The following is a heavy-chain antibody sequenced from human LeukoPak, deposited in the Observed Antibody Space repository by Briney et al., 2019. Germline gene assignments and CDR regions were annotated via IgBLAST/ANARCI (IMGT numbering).Heavy chain of an antibody. J-gene: IGHJ5*02. CDR3: ARDIDSGYDSLWNWFDP. CDR2: ISAYNGNT. CDR1: GYTFTSYG. Sequence: ASVKVSCKASGYTFTSYGISWVRQAPGQGLEWMGWISAYNGNTNYAQKFQGRVTMTTDTSTSTAYMELRSLRSGDTAVYYCARDIDSGYDSLWNWFDPWGQGTRVTVSS. D-gene: IGHD5-12*01. V-gene: IGHV1-18*04.